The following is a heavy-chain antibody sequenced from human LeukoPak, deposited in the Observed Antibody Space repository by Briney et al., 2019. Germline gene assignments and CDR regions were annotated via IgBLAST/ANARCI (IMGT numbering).Heavy chain of an antibody. V-gene: IGHV3-23*01. J-gene: IGHJ4*02. D-gene: IGHD3-10*01. Sequence: GGSLRLSCAGSGFSFSNYGMNWVRQAPGKGLEWVAGITGHGDTTYYADSVKGRFTISRDNSKNTLYLQMNSLRAEDTAVYYCARGSKWFGELNRRGEYYFDYGGQGTLVTVSS. CDR1: GFSFSNYG. CDR2: ITGHGDTT. CDR3: ARGSKWFGELNRRGEYYFDY.